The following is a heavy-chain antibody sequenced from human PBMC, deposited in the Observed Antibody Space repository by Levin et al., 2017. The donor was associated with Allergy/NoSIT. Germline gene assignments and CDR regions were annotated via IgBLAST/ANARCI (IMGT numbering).Heavy chain of an antibody. V-gene: IGHV3-23*01. Sequence: GGSLRLSCAASGFTFTSYVMSWVHQAPGKGLEWVSAISGSGDSTYYTDSVKGRFTLSRDNSKNTVFLQMDGLRAEDTAIYYCARRACSSVSCHYFNYWGQGTLVTVSS. J-gene: IGHJ4*02. CDR1: GFTFTSYV. CDR2: ISGSGDST. CDR3: ARRACSSVSCHYFNY. D-gene: IGHD3-22*01.